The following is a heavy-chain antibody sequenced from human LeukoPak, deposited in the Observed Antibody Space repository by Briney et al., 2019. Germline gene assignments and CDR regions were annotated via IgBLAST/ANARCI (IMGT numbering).Heavy chain of an antibody. Sequence: GGSLRLSCAASGFTFSSYAMSWVRRAPGKGLECVSAISGSGGSTYYADSVNGRFTISRDNSKNTLYLQMNSLRAEDTAVYYCAKDIAAAGNWGQGTLVTVSS. D-gene: IGHD6-13*01. CDR3: AKDIAAAGN. V-gene: IGHV3-23*01. CDR1: GFTFSSYA. CDR2: ISGSGGST. J-gene: IGHJ4*02.